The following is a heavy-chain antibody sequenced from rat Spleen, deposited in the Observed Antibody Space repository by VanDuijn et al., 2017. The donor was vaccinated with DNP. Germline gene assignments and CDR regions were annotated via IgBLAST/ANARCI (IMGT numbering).Heavy chain of an antibody. J-gene: IGHJ4*01. CDR2: MRSDGDT. CDR1: GFSFTSYH. CDR3: TRDRDYGTYDEYPVYGMDA. V-gene: IGHV2-32*01. Sequence: QVQLKESGPGLVQPSQTLSLTCTVTGFSFTSYHVHWVRQPPGKGLEWMGVMRSDGDTSYNSALKSRLSISRDTSKSQVFLKLNSLQTEDTAIYFCTRDRDYGTYDEYPVYGMDAWGQGTSVTVSP. D-gene: IGHD1-8*01.